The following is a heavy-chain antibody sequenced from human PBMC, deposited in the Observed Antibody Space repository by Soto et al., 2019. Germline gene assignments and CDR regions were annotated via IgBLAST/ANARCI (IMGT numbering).Heavy chain of an antibody. CDR3: AKPRGYSYGYHYYFDY. CDR1: GFTFSSYA. Sequence: PGGSLRLSCAASGFTFSSYAMSWVRQAPGKGLEWVSAISGSGGSTYYADSVKGRFTISRDNSKNTLYLQMNSLRAEDTAVYYCAKPRGYSYGYHYYFDYWGQGTLVTVSS. V-gene: IGHV3-23*01. D-gene: IGHD5-18*01. CDR2: ISGSGGST. J-gene: IGHJ4*02.